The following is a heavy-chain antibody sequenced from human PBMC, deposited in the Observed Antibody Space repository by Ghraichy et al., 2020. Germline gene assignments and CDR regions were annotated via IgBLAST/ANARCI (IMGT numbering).Heavy chain of an antibody. CDR2: IIPDGREK. J-gene: IGHJ3*02. Sequence: GGSLRLSCAASGFTFSSYWMSWVRQPPGKGLEWVANIIPDGREKYYVDSVKGRFTISRDTAKKSLYLQMNSLRAEDTAVYYCARGDYYDSSGYYIDAFDIWGQWTMVTVPS. CDR1: GFTFSSYW. CDR3: ARGDYYDSSGYYIDAFDI. D-gene: IGHD3-22*01. V-gene: IGHV3-7*01.